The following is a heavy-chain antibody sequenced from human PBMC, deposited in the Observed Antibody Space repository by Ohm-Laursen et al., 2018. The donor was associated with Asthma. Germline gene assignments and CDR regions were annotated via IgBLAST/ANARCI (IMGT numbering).Heavy chain of an antibody. V-gene: IGHV3-74*01. D-gene: IGHD6-6*01. CDR1: GFTFSSYW. CDR3: AKSIAARPDYGMDV. J-gene: IGHJ6*02. CDR2: IKTDGSSP. Sequence: SLRLSCSASGFTFSSYWMHWVRQAPGKGLVWVSRIKTDGSSPGHADSVKGRFTISRDNAKNTLYLQMNSLRAEDTALYYCAKSIAARPDYGMDVWGQGTTVTVSS.